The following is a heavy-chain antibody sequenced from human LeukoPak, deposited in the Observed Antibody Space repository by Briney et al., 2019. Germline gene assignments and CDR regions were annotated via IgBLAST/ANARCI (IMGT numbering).Heavy chain of an antibody. V-gene: IGHV1-8*01. J-gene: IGHJ4*02. Sequence: GASVKVSCKASGYTFTSYDINWVRQATGQGLEWMGWMNPNSGNTGYAQKFQGRVTMTRNTSISTAYMELSGLRSEDTAVYYCARGLRGSGSYGLNYWGQGTLVTVSS. CDR2: MNPNSGNT. CDR1: GYTFTSYD. D-gene: IGHD3-10*01. CDR3: ARGLRGSGSYGLNY.